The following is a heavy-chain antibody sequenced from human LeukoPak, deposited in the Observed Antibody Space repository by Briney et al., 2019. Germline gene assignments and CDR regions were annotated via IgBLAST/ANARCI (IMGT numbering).Heavy chain of an antibody. CDR1: GFTFSDYA. CDR3: GWASGAFDI. Sequence: GGSLRLSCTTSGFTFSDYAESWVRQAPGKGLEWIGFIRNKANGGTTEYAASVKGRFTISRDDSKTIAHLQMSSLKTEDTAVYSSGWASGAFDIWGQGTMVTVSS. CDR2: IRNKANGGTT. D-gene: IGHD3-22*01. V-gene: IGHV3-49*04. J-gene: IGHJ3*02.